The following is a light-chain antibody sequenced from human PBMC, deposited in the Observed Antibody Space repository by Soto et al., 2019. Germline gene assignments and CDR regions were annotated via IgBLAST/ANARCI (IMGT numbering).Light chain of an antibody. CDR3: QQYDRSPWT. V-gene: IGKV3-20*01. CDR2: DAV. J-gene: IGKJ1*01. Sequence: IVLTQSPGTLSLSPGEKAPLSCRTSQSLSSNYLAWYQQKSGQAPRLLIYDAVTRATGIPDRFSGSGSGTDFTLTISRLEPEDSAVYYCQQYDRSPWTFGQGTKVEIK. CDR1: QSLSSNY.